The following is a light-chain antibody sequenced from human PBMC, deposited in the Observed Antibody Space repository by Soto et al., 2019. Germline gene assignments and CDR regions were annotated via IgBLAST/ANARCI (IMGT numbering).Light chain of an antibody. CDR1: QSISPW. CDR3: QQYNSYIT. J-gene: IGKJ5*01. V-gene: IGKV1-5*03. CDR2: KAS. Sequence: DVQMTQSPSTLSASVGDRVTITCRASQSISPWLAWYQQKPGKAPKLLIYKASSLESGVPSRFSGSGSGTEFTLTISSLQPDDFATYYCQQYNSYITFGQGTRLEIK.